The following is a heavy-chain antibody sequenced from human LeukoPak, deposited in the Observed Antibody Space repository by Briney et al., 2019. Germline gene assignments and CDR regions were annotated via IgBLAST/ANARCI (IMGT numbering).Heavy chain of an antibody. CDR2: ISSSSSYI. CDR3: AKDEFVASDFTGAFDI. CDR1: GFTFSSYS. D-gene: IGHD2-8*02. V-gene: IGHV3-21*04. Sequence: TGGSLRLSCAASGFTFSSYSMNWVRQAPGKGLEWVSSISSSSSYIYYADSVKGRFTISRDNAKNSLYLQMNSLRAEDMALYYCAKDEFVASDFTGAFDIWGQGTMVTVSS. J-gene: IGHJ3*02.